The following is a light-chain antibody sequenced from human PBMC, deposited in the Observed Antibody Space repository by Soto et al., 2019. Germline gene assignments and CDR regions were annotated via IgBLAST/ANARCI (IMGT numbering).Light chain of an antibody. Sequence: IVLTQSPAPLSLSPGKRATLSCMASQNISNYLIWYQQKPGQAPRLLIYDVSNRAAGIPARFSGSGSGTDCTLTISSLEPEDFAVYYCQQRSNWPRTLGQGTKVDIK. J-gene: IGKJ1*01. CDR2: DVS. CDR1: QNISNY. CDR3: QQRSNWPRT. V-gene: IGKV3-11*01.